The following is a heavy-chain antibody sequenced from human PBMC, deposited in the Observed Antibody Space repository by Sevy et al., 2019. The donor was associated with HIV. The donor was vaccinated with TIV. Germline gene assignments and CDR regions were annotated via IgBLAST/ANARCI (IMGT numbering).Heavy chain of an antibody. V-gene: IGHV4-34*01. Sequence: SETLSLTCAVYGGSFSGYYWSWIRQPPGKGLEWIGEINHSGSTNYNPSLKSRVTISLDTSKNQFSLKLSSVTAADTAVYYCARGLRWELPRGGAFDIWGQGTMVTVSS. CDR2: INHSGST. CDR1: GGSFSGYY. J-gene: IGHJ3*02. D-gene: IGHD1-26*01. CDR3: ARGLRWELPRGGAFDI.